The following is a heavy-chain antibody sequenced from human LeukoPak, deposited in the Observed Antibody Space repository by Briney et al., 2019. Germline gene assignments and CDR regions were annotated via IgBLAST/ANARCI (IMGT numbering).Heavy chain of an antibody. J-gene: IGHJ6*02. D-gene: IGHD3-9*01. Sequence: SETLSLTCTVSGGSISSYYWSWIRQPPGKGLEWIGYIYYSGSTNYNPSLKSRGTISVDTSKNQFSLKLSSVTAADTAVYYCARGTRVLRYFDWLSPLDYYYGMDVWGQGTTVTVSS. V-gene: IGHV4-59*01. CDR3: ARGTRVLRYFDWLSPLDYYYGMDV. CDR1: GGSISSYY. CDR2: IYYSGST.